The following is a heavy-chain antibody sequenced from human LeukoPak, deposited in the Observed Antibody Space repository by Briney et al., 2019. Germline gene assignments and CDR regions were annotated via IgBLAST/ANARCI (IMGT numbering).Heavy chain of an antibody. Sequence: SETLSLTCTVSGGSISSYYWSWIRQPPGKGLEWIGYIYYSGSTNYNPSLKSRVTISVDTSKNQFSLKLSSVTAADTAVYYCANEYSTGGSWFDPWGQGTLVTVSS. CDR3: ANEYSTGGSWFDP. CDR1: GGSISSYY. D-gene: IGHD6-6*01. V-gene: IGHV4-59*08. CDR2: IYYSGST. J-gene: IGHJ5*02.